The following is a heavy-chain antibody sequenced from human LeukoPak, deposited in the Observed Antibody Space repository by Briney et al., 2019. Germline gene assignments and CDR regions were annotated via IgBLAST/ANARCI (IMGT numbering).Heavy chain of an antibody. J-gene: IGHJ4*02. CDR1: GGSISSSGYY. Sequence: SETLSLTCIVSGGSISSSGYYWGWIRQPPGKGLEWIGNIYYSGSTYYNPSLKSRVTISVDTSKNHFSLKLNSVTAADTALYYCARLGYCSSASCGPLDYWGQGTLVTVSS. CDR2: IYYSGST. CDR3: ARLGYCSSASCGPLDY. V-gene: IGHV4-39*02. D-gene: IGHD2-2*01.